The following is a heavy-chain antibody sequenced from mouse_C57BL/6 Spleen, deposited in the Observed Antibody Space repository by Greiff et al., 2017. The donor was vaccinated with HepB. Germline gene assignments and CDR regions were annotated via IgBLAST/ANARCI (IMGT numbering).Heavy chain of an antibody. D-gene: IGHD2-4*01. CDR3: ARHDYDGEFDY. V-gene: IGHV5-6*01. CDR1: GFTFSSYG. CDR2: ISSGGSYT. J-gene: IGHJ2*01. Sequence: EVQLVESGGDLVKPGGSLKLSCAASGFTFSSYGMSWVRQTPDKRLEWVATISSGGSYTYYPDSVKGRFTISRDNAKNTLYLQMSSLKSEDTAMYYCARHDYDGEFDYWGQGTTLTVSS.